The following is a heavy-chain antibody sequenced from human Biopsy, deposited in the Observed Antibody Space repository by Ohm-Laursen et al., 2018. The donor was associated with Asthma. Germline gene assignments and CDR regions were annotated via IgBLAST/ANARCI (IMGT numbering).Heavy chain of an antibody. CDR2: IKHDGSEK. CDR1: GFTFGDYW. CDR3: ARTFHFWSPYHAEHYQL. Sequence: SLRLSCTASGFTFGDYWMSWVRQLPGKGLEWVANIKHDGSEKNHVDSLKGRFTMCRDNAKNSLYLQMNSLRAEDTAVYYCARTFHFWSPYHAEHYQLWGQGTLVTVSS. J-gene: IGHJ1*01. D-gene: IGHD3-3*02. V-gene: IGHV3-7*01.